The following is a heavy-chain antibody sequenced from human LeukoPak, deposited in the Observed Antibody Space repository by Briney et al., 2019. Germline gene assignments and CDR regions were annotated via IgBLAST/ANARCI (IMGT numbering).Heavy chain of an antibody. CDR2: IIPVLNIA. CDR3: AREAAAGGTFFDD. V-gene: IGHV1-69*04. CDR1: EATFSSYA. J-gene: IGHJ4*02. D-gene: IGHD6-13*01. Sequence: SVKVSCKTSEATFSSYALSWVRQAPGQGPEWMGRIIPVLNIANYAQKFQGRATIFADTSTSTTYMELNTLGSDDTAIYYCAREAAAGGTFFDDWGQGTLVTVSS.